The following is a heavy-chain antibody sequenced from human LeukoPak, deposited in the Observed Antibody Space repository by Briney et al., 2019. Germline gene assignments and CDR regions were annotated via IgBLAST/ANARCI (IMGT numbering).Heavy chain of an antibody. CDR1: GYSINSGFY. Sequence: SETLFLNCTVSGYSINSGFYWGWIRQPPGKRLEWIGSVYHSGTTYVNPYLKSRVSLSVDTFKNQFSLKLSSVTAADTAVYYCARGRSGYSYGYNYFDYWGQGTLVTVSS. J-gene: IGHJ4*02. CDR3: ARGRSGYSYGYNYFDY. D-gene: IGHD5-18*01. V-gene: IGHV4-38-2*02. CDR2: VYHSGTT.